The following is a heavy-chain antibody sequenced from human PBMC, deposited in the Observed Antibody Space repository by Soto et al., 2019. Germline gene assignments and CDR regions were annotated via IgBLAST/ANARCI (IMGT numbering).Heavy chain of an antibody. V-gene: IGHV1-2*04. Sequence: ASGKVSCKASGYTFTGYYMHWVRQAPGQGLEWMGWINPNSGGTNYAQKFQGWVTMTRDTSISTAYMELSRLRSDDTAVYYRARSRVGYYDFWSGLGVGYYYGMDVWGQGTTVTVSS. CDR3: ARSRVGYYDFWSGLGVGYYYGMDV. CDR2: INPNSGGT. D-gene: IGHD3-3*01. CDR1: GYTFTGYY. J-gene: IGHJ6*02.